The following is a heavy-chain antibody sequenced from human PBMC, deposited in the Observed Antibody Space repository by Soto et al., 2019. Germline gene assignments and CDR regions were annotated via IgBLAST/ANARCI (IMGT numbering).Heavy chain of an antibody. D-gene: IGHD2-15*01. Sequence: EVQLVESGGGLVKPGGSLRLSCAASGFSFSYAWMRWVRQAPGKGLEWVGRIKSKTEGGTTDYAAPVKDRFTISRDDSKDTLYLQMNSLKAEDTAVYYCTTDAGGGPAHWGQGTLVTVSS. J-gene: IGHJ4*02. CDR3: TTDAGGGPAH. CDR1: GFSFSYAW. V-gene: IGHV3-15*01. CDR2: IKSKTEGGTT.